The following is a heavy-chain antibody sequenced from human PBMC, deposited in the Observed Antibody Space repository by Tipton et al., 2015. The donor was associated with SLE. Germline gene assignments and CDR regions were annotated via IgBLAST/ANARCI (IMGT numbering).Heavy chain of an antibody. CDR3: ARHIVVVPEAFDI. D-gene: IGHD2-21*01. CDR1: GGSISSTTYY. V-gene: IGHV4-61*02. CDR2: VFSSGHT. J-gene: IGHJ3*02. Sequence: TLSLTCTVSGGSISSTTYYWSWIRQPAGRGLEWIGRVFSSGHTNYSPSLKSRVTMSVDTSKNQFSLTLSSVTAADTAVYYCARHIVVVPEAFDIWGQGTMVTVSS.